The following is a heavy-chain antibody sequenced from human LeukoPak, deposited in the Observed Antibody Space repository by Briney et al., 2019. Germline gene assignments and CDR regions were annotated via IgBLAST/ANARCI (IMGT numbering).Heavy chain of an antibody. CDR2: ISSSGSTI. V-gene: IGHV3-11*04. CDR1: GFTFSDYV. J-gene: IGHJ5*02. Sequence: GGSLRLSCAASGFTFSDYVMSWIRQAPGKGLEWVSYISSSGSTIYYADSVKGRFTISRDNAKNSLYLQMNSLRAEDTAVYYCARAQLVGSYNWFDPWGQGTLVTVSS. CDR3: ARAQLVGSYNWFDP. D-gene: IGHD6-6*01.